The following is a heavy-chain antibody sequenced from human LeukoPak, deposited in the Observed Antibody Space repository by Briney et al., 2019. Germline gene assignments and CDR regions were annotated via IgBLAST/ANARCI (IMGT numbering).Heavy chain of an antibody. Sequence: RGSLGLSCAASGFTFSSYAMSWVRQAPGKGLEWVSAISGSGGSTYYADSVKGRFTISRDNSKNTLYLQMNSLRAEDTAVYYCAKAVTTSYYFDYWGQGTLVTVSS. CDR1: GFTFSSYA. CDR3: AKAVTTSYYFDY. J-gene: IGHJ4*02. V-gene: IGHV3-23*01. D-gene: IGHD4-17*01. CDR2: ISGSGGST.